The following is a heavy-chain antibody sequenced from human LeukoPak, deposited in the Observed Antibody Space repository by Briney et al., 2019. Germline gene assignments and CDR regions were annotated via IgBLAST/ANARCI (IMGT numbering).Heavy chain of an antibody. Sequence: GASVKVSRKVSGYTLTELSMHWVRQAPGKGLEWMGGFDPEDGETIYAQKFQGRVTMTEDTSTDTAYMELSSLRSEDTAVYYCATAGWPARYFDYWGQGTLVTVSS. CDR3: ATAGWPARYFDY. CDR2: FDPEDGET. CDR1: GYTLTELS. V-gene: IGHV1-24*01. J-gene: IGHJ4*02.